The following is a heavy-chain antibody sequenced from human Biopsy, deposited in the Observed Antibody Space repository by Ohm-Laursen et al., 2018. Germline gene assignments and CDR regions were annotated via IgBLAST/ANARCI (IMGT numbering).Heavy chain of an antibody. Sequence: ASVKVSCKVSGYTFTSYDIAWVRQASGQGPEWIGWLNPVSGNSNFGQKFRGRVTVTSDTSISTAYMELSGLTSDDTATYYCGRAVRNQLLTDPWGQGTLVTVTS. CDR3: GRAVRNQLLTDP. J-gene: IGHJ5*02. D-gene: IGHD1-7*01. V-gene: IGHV1-8*01. CDR1: GYTFTSYD. CDR2: LNPVSGNS.